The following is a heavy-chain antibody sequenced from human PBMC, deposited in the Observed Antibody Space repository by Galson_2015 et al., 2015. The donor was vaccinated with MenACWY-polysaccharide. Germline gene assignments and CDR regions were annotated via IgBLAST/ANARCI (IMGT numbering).Heavy chain of an antibody. Sequence: SLRLSCAASEFTFSRYWMNWVRQAPGKGLVWVSRIDSDGSSTSYADSVKGRFTISRDNAKNTLYLQVNSLRAEDTAVYYCAVHCSSTSCYSPLSRLWGQGTMVTVSS. J-gene: IGHJ3*01. CDR1: EFTFSRYW. CDR2: IDSDGSST. D-gene: IGHD2-2*01. V-gene: IGHV3-74*01. CDR3: AVHCSSTSCYSPLSRL.